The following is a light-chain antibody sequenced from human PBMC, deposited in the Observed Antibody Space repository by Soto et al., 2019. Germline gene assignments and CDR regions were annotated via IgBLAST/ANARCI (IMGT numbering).Light chain of an antibody. CDR3: QQYGSSHGA. CDR2: GAS. Sequence: EIVLTRSPATLSVSPGERVTLSCRASQSVSNKLAWYQQKPGQAPRLLIYGASSRATGIPDRFSGSGSGTDFTLTISRLEPEDFAVYYCQQYGSSHGAFGQGTKVDIK. CDR1: QSVSNK. J-gene: IGKJ1*01. V-gene: IGKV3-20*01.